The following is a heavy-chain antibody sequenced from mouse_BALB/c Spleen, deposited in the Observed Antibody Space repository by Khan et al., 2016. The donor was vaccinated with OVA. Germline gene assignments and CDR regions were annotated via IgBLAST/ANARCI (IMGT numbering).Heavy chain of an antibody. Sequence: DVHLVESGGGLVKPGGSLKLSCAVSGFTFSNYAMSWVRQTPEKRLEWVATISSGGSYTYYPDSVQGRFTISRDNAKNTLYLQMSSLRSEDTAIYNCARELFTTVVATPFAYWGQGTLVTVSA. CDR1: GFTFSNYA. V-gene: IGHV5-9-3*01. J-gene: IGHJ3*01. CDR3: ARELFTTVVATPFAY. CDR2: ISSGGSYT. D-gene: IGHD1-1*01.